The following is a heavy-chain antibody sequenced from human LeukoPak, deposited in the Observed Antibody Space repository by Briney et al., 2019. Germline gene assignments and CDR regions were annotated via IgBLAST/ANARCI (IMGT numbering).Heavy chain of an antibody. CDR3: PKEGTITAYNFHS. D-gene: IGHD3-16*01. J-gene: IGHJ4*02. CDR1: GFTFSSYY. CDR2: IKGDSGEK. Sequence: GGSLRLSCAASGFTFSSYYMSWVRQAPGKGLEWVANIKGDSGEKYYVDSVKGRFTISRDNAKNSLYLQMNSLRAEDTAVYYCPKEGTITAYNFHSWGQGPLVTVSS. V-gene: IGHV3-7*04.